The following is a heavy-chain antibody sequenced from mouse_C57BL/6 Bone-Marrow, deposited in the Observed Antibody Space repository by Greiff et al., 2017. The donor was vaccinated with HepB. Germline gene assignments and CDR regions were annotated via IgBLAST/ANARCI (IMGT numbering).Heavy chain of an antibody. J-gene: IGHJ3*01. CDR2: ISSGGSYT. V-gene: IGHV5-6*01. CDR3: ARQRSTMVTAWFAY. Sequence: EVNVVESGGDLVKPGGSLKLSCAASGFTFSSYGMSWVRQTPDKRLEWVATISSGGSYTYYPDSVKGRFTISRDNAKNTLYLQMSSRKSEDTAMYYCARQRSTMVTAWFAYWGQGTLVTVSA. D-gene: IGHD2-2*01. CDR1: GFTFSSYG.